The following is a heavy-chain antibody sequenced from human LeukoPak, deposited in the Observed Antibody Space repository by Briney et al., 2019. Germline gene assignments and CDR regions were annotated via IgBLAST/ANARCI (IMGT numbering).Heavy chain of an antibody. D-gene: IGHD1-26*01. Sequence: SETLSLTCTVSGGSIRSYYWSWIRQPPGKGLEWIGYIYYSGSTKYNPSLKSRATISEDASKNQFSLKLSSVTAADTAVYYCATGSHYFDYWGQGTLVTVSS. J-gene: IGHJ4*02. CDR1: GGSIRSYY. CDR2: IYYSGST. V-gene: IGHV4-59*08. CDR3: ATGSHYFDY.